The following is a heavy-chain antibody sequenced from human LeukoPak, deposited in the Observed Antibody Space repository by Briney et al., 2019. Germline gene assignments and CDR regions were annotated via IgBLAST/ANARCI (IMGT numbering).Heavy chain of an antibody. CDR2: IYHSGST. V-gene: IGHV4-30-2*02. J-gene: IGHJ3*02. Sequence: PSETLSLTCTVSGGSISSGGYYWSWIRQPPGKGLEWIGYIYHSGSTYYNPSLKSRVTISVDRSKNQFSLRLSSVTAADTAVYYCARHFRAFDIWGQGTMVTVSS. D-gene: IGHD3-3*02. CDR1: GGSISSGGYY. CDR3: ARHFRAFDI.